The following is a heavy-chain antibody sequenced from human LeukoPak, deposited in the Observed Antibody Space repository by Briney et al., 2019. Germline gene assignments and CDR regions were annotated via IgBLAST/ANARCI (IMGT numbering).Heavy chain of an antibody. D-gene: IGHD6-6*01. CDR1: GFTFSSYG. CDR2: ISYDGSNK. J-gene: IGHJ6*02. Sequence: GGSLTLSCAASGFTFSSYGMHWVRQAPGKGLEWVAVISYDGSNKYYADSVKGRFTISRDNSKNTLYLQVNSLRAEDTAVYYCAKYSSSSNDYYGMDVWGQGTTVTVSS. CDR3: AKYSSSSNDYYGMDV. V-gene: IGHV3-30*18.